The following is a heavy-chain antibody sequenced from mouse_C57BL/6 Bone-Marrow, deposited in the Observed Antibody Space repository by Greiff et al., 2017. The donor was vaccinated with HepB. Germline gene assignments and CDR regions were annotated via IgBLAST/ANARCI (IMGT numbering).Heavy chain of an antibody. CDR3: ARGDYLWYFDV. Sequence: VQLQQPGAELVKPGASVKLSCKASGYTFTSYWMHWVKQRPGQGLEWIGMIHPNSGSTNYNEKFKSKATLTVDKSSSTAYMQLSSLTSEDYAVYYCARGDYLWYFDVWGTGTTVTVSS. V-gene: IGHV1-64*01. D-gene: IGHD1-1*02. CDR2: IHPNSGST. CDR1: GYTFTSYW. J-gene: IGHJ1*03.